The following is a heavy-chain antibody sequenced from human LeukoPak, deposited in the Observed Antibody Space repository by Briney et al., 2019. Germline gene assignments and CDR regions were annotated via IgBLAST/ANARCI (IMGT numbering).Heavy chain of an antibody. D-gene: IGHD4-17*01. V-gene: IGHV4-61*01. CDR1: GGSISSSSYY. Sequence: SETLSLTCTVSGGSISSSSYYWSWIRQPPGKGLEWIGYIDYSGSTNYNPSLKSRVSISVDTSKNQFSLKLSSVTAADTAVYYCARHYYSDPFDYWGQGTLVTVSS. CDR3: ARHYYSDPFDY. J-gene: IGHJ4*02. CDR2: IDYSGST.